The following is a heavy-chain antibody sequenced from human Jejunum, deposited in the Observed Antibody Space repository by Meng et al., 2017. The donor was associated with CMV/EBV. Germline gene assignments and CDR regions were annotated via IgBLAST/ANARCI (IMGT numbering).Heavy chain of an antibody. CDR1: GFTFSSYA. V-gene: IGHV3-23*01. CDR2: ISADGGST. J-gene: IGHJ4*02. CDR3: VTEGFDY. Sequence: LRPSCEASGFTFSSYALGWVRQAPGKGLEWVSVISADGGSTTNADSVKGRFIVSRDNSKNTVYLQMNSLRAEDTAVYYCVTEGFDYWGQGSLVTVSS.